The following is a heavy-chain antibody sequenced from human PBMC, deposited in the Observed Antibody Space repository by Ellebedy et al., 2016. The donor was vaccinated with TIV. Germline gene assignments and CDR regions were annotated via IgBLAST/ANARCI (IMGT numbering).Heavy chain of an antibody. CDR2: IVVGSGNT. CDR1: GFTFTSSA. D-gene: IGHD6-13*01. V-gene: IGHV1-58*02. CDR3: AAPSRIAAALNGMDV. Sequence: SVKVSCXASGFTFTSSAMQWVRQARGQRLEWIGWIVVGSGNTNYAQKFQERVTITRDMSTSTAYMELSSLRSEDTAVYYCAAPSRIAAALNGMDVWGQGTTVTVSS. J-gene: IGHJ6*02.